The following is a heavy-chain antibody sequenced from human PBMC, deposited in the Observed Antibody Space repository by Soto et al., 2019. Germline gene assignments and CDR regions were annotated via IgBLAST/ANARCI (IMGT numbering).Heavy chain of an antibody. CDR1: GYTFTSYA. V-gene: IGHV1-3*01. D-gene: IGHD3-22*01. CDR3: ARATPTYDSSGYYPPFVDY. Sequence: QVQLVQSGAEVKKPGASVKVSCKASGYTFTSYAIHCVRQAPGQRLEWMGWINAGNGNTKYAQKFQGRVTITRDTSASTAYMELSSLRSEDTAVYYCARATPTYDSSGYYPPFVDYWGQGTLVTVSS. CDR2: INAGNGNT. J-gene: IGHJ4*02.